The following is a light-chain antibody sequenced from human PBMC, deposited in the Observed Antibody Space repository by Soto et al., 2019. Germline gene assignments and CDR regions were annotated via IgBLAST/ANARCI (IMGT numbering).Light chain of an antibody. J-gene: IGKJ5*01. CDR1: QSVSSSY. CDR2: GAS. CDR3: QQYGSSPWIT. Sequence: IVLTQSPGTLSLSPGERATLSCRASQSVSSSYLAWDQQKHCQAPSLLLYGASSRAAGIPDRFSGSGSGTDLTLTISRLEPEDFAVYYCQQYGSSPWITFGQGTRLEIK. V-gene: IGKV3-20*01.